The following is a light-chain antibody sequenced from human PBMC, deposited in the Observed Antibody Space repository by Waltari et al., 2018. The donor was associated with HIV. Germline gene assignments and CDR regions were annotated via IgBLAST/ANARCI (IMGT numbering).Light chain of an antibody. CDR3: QVWDSGSDHPGV. J-gene: IGLJ1*01. CDR1: NIGNKS. V-gene: IGLV3-21*02. CDR2: DDS. Sequence: SYVLTQPPSVSVAPGQTARITCGGDNIGNKSVHWYQQKPGQAPVLVVFDDSDRPSGIPERFSGSNSGNTATLTVSRVEAGDEADYYCQVWDSGSDHPGVFGTGTKATVL.